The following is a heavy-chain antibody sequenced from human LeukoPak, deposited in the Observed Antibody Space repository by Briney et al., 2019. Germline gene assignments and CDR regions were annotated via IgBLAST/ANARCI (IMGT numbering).Heavy chain of an antibody. CDR3: ARHLKVDTAMVTYHYYGMDV. CDR1: GYRFTSYW. V-gene: IGHV5-51*01. CDR2: IYPGDSDT. D-gene: IGHD5-18*01. Sequence: GESLKISCKGSGYRFTSYWIGWVRPMPGKGLEWMGIIYPGDSDTRYSPSFQGQVTISADKSISPAYLQWSSLKASDTAMYYCARHLKVDTAMVTYHYYGMDVWGQGTTVTVSS. J-gene: IGHJ6*02.